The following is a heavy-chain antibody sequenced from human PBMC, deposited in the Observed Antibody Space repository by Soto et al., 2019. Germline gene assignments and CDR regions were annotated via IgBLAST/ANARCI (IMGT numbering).Heavy chain of an antibody. D-gene: IGHD3-3*01. Sequence: QERLVQSGAEVRKPGSSVKVSCKVTGGTSTRYAINWVRQAPGQGLEWMGGIVPMFGTSKYAQKFQGRVTITADKSTNIAYMALRSLRSEDTAVYYCNRGSEYDFWSGYLWGQGTLVSVSS. CDR3: NRGSEYDFWSGYL. J-gene: IGHJ4*02. V-gene: IGHV1-69*06. CDR1: GGTSTRYA. CDR2: IVPMFGTS.